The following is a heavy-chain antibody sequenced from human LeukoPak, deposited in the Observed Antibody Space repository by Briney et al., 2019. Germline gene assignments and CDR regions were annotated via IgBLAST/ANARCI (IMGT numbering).Heavy chain of an antibody. Sequence: GGSLRLSRAASGFTFSSYAMSWARPAPGEGLKCVSPISGSGGSTYYADSVKGRFTISRDNSKNKLDLQMNCLRVEDTAVYYCAKDWGTYYDILTGYYSPYYFDYWGQGTLVTVSS. V-gene: IGHV3-23*01. D-gene: IGHD3-9*01. CDR2: ISGSGGST. CDR3: AKDWGTYYDILTGYYSPYYFDY. J-gene: IGHJ4*02. CDR1: GFTFSSYA.